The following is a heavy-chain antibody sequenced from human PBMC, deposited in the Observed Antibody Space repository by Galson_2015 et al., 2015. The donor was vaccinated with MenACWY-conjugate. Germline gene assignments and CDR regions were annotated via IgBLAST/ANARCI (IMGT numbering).Heavy chain of an antibody. CDR3: AREGNDYDFWSTYYYYFDY. J-gene: IGHJ4*02. CDR1: GFNFTDAW. CDR2: ISEDGNNK. Sequence: SLRLSCAASGFNFTDAWMTWVRQAPGKGLEWVAVISEDGNNKNYADSVKGRFTISRDNSKNTLYLQMNTLRAEDTAVYYCAREGNDYDFWSTYYYYFDYWGQGTLVTVSS. V-gene: IGHV3-30-3*01. D-gene: IGHD3-3*01.